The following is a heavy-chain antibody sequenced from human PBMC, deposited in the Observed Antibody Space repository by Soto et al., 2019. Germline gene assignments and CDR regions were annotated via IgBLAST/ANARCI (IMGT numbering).Heavy chain of an antibody. V-gene: IGHV1-69*01. Sequence: QLQLVQSGTEVKEPGSSVKFSCKASGGTFSTSSFVWVRQGPGQGLEWMGGIIPIFTRTNFAQKFQGRVTFSADESTRTTDMELRSLTSEDTVRYYCARDVVRSTAGDSWGQGTLVTVSS. CDR1: GGTFSTSS. D-gene: IGHD2-15*01. J-gene: IGHJ4*02. CDR3: ARDVVRSTAGDS. CDR2: IIPIFTRT.